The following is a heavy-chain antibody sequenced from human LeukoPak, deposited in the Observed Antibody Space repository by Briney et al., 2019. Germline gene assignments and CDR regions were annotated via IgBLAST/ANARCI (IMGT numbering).Heavy chain of an antibody. J-gene: IGHJ5*02. D-gene: IGHD1-26*01. V-gene: IGHV4-59*08. Sequence: SETLSLTCTVSGGSISPYYWSWIRQPPGKGLEWVGYISYSGSTNYNPSLRSRVTISVDTSKNQFSLKLNSVTAADTAVYYCARRVVGATNYFDPWGQGTLVTVSS. CDR3: ARRVVGATNYFDP. CDR2: ISYSGST. CDR1: GGSISPYY.